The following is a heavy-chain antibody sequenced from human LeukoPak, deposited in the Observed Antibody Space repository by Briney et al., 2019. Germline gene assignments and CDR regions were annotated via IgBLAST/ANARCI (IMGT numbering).Heavy chain of an antibody. CDR1: GYSISSGYY. D-gene: IGHD2-8*01. J-gene: IGHJ4*02. V-gene: IGHV4-38-2*02. CDR3: ARVANGVRDYFDY. CDR2: IYHSGST. Sequence: SETLSLTCTVSGYSISSGYYWGWIRQPPGKGLEWIGSIYHSGSTYYNPSLKSRVTISVDTSKNQFSLKLSSVTAADTAVYYCARVANGVRDYFDYWGQGTLVTVSS.